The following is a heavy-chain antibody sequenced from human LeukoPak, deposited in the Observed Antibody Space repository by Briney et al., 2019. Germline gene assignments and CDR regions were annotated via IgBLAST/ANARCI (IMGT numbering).Heavy chain of an antibody. D-gene: IGHD1-14*01. V-gene: IGHV5-51*01. CDR3: ARRNPHFDY. Sequence: HGESLKISCKGSGYNFANYWIGWVRQMPGKGLEWMGIIYPGDSDTRYSPSFQGQVTISADKSISTAYLQWSSLKASDTAMYYCARRNPHFDYWGQGTLVTVSS. CDR1: GYNFANYW. CDR2: IYPGDSDT. J-gene: IGHJ4*02.